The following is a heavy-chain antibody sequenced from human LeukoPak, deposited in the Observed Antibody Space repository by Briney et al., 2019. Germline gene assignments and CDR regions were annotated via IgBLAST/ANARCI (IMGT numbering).Heavy chain of an antibody. CDR1: GYTFTGYY. V-gene: IGHV1-2*06. D-gene: IGHD6-6*01. CDR2: INPNSGGT. J-gene: IGHJ4*02. CDR3: ARTFTPYSNSFPFDY. Sequence: ASVKVSCKASGYTFTGYYMHWVRQAPGQGLEWMGRINPNSGGTNYAQKFQGRVTMTRDTSISTAYMELSRLRSDDTAVYYCARTFTPYSNSFPFDYWGQGTLVTVSS.